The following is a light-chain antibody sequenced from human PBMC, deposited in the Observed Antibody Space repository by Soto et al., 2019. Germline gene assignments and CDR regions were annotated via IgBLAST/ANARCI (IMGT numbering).Light chain of an antibody. J-gene: IGLJ2*01. CDR2: DVS. V-gene: IGLV2-14*01. Sequence: QSALTQPASVSGSPGQSITISCTGTSTDVGGYNYVSWYQQHPGKAPKLMIYDVSNRTSGVSNRCSGSKSGNTASLTISGLQAEDEADYYCSSYTSSSPVVVGGGTKLTVL. CDR3: SSYTSSSPVV. CDR1: STDVGGYNY.